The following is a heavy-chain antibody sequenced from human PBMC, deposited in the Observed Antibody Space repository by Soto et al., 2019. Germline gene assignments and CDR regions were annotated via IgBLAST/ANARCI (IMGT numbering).Heavy chain of an antibody. CDR1: GFIFSNYG. CDR3: VKEDAIQDTWYFDF. Sequence: QVQLVESGGGVVQPGRSLRLSCAASGFIFSNYGMHWVRHAPSKGLAWVAIVSADGSKTYYADSVKGRFTVSRDNFKNTLYLQLNSLTGDDTAVFYLVKEDAIQDTWYFDFWGQGVAVTVSS. V-gene: IGHV3-30*18. D-gene: IGHD1-1*01. CDR2: VSADGSKT. J-gene: IGHJ4*02.